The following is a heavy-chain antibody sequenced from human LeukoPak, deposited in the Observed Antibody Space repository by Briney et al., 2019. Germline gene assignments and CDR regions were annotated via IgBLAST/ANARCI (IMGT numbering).Heavy chain of an antibody. CDR3: ARRPPLYFYGLYV. J-gene: IGHJ6*04. V-gene: IGHV4-31*03. CDR1: GGSISSGGYY. Sequence: SQTLSLTCTVSGGSISSGGYYWSRLRQHPGKGLEWIGYIYYSGSTYYNPSLKSRFTRSVDTTKNQFSLKLSSVTAAASAVYYCARRPPLYFYGLYVWGKGTTFTSSS. CDR2: IYYSGST.